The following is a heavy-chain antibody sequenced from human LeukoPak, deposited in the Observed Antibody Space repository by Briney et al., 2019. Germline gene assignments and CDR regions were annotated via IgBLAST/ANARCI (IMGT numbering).Heavy chain of an antibody. CDR3: ARDKNYDTSGYYYTY. D-gene: IGHD3-22*01. J-gene: IGHJ4*02. CDR2: ISSSGSTI. CDR1: GFTFSDYY. Sequence: PGGSLRLSCAASGFTFSDYYMSWIRQAPGKGLEWVSYISSSGSTIYYADSVKGRFTISRDNAKNSPYLQMNSLRAEDTAVYYCARDKNYDTSGYYYTYWGQGTLVTVSS. V-gene: IGHV3-11*04.